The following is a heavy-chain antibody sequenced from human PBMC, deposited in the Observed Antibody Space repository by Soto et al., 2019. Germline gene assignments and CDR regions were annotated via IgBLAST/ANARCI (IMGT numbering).Heavy chain of an antibody. Sequence: QVQLVESGGGVVQPGRSLRLSCTASGFNFGSHGMHWVRQAPGKGLEWVGVIWYDGSNKFYGDSVKGRFIISRDNSKNTMYLEMSSLRVEDTAVYYCARWTREGFGESCDVWGQGTMVTVSS. D-gene: IGHD3-10*01. J-gene: IGHJ6*02. V-gene: IGHV3-33*01. CDR1: GFNFGSHG. CDR3: ARWTREGFGESCDV. CDR2: IWYDGSNK.